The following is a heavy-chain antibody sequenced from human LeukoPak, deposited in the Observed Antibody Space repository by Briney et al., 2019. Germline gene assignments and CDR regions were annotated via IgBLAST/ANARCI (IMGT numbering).Heavy chain of an antibody. CDR2: IKQDGSEK. J-gene: IGHJ4*02. D-gene: IGHD3-22*01. CDR1: GFTFSSYW. V-gene: IGHV3-7*03. CDR3: AKVNMGYYDSSGYEDY. Sequence: GSLRLSCAASGFTFSSYWMSWVRQAPGKGLEWVANIKQDGSEKYYVDSVKGRFTISRDNAKNSLYLQMNSLRAEDTAVYYCAKVNMGYYDSSGYEDYWGQGTLVTVSS.